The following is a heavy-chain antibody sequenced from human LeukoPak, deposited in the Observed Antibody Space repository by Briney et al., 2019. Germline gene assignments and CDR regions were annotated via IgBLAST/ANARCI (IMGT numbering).Heavy chain of an antibody. CDR1: GGTFSSYA. CDR2: IIPIFGTA. V-gene: IGHV1-69*05. D-gene: IGHD5-24*01. J-gene: IGHJ3*02. Sequence: SVKVSCKASGGTFSSYAISWVRQAPGQGLEWMGGIIPIFGTANCAQKFQGRLTITTDESTSTAYMELSSMRSEDTAVYYCARARDGYGYAFDIWGQGTMVTVSS. CDR3: ARARDGYGYAFDI.